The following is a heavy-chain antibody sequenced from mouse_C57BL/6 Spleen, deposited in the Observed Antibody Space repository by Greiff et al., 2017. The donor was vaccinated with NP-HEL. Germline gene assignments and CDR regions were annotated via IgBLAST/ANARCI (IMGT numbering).Heavy chain of an antibody. V-gene: IGHV5-4*01. CDR3: ARDRVRRSLAY. Sequence: EVKLVESGGGLVKPGGSLKLSCAASGFTFSSYAMSWVRQTPEKRLEWVATISDGGSYTYYPDNVKGRFTISRDNAKNNLYLQMSHLKSEDTAMYYCARDRVRRSLAYWGQGTLVTVSA. CDR1: GFTFSSYA. J-gene: IGHJ3*01. CDR2: ISDGGSYT. D-gene: IGHD2-14*01.